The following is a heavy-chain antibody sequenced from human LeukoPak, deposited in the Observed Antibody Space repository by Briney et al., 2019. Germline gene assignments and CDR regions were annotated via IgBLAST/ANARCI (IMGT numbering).Heavy chain of an antibody. CDR3: ARASDRQLVLAHCFDP. J-gene: IGHJ5*02. CDR1: GYSISSGYY. V-gene: IGHV4-38-2*01. D-gene: IGHD6-13*01. Sequence: SETLSLTCAVSGYSISSGYYWGWVRQPPGKGLEWIVSSNRAGSTHYNPSLKSRVTMSVDTSKNQFSLKLSSVTAADTAVYYCARASDRQLVLAHCFDPWGQGTLVTVSS. CDR2: SNRAGST.